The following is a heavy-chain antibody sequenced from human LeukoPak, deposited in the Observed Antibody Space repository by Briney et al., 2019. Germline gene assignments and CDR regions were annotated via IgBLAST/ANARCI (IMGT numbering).Heavy chain of an antibody. D-gene: IGHD4-17*01. CDR1: GGSISSYY. CDR3: ARDRSEYGDDSYFDY. V-gene: IGHV4-59*01. CDR2: IYYSGST. Sequence: PSETLSLTCTVSGGSISSYYWSWIRQPPGKGLEWIGHIYYSGSTNYNPSLKSRVTISVDTSKNQFSLKLSSVTAADTAVYYCARDRSEYGDDSYFDYWGQGTLVAVSS. J-gene: IGHJ4*02.